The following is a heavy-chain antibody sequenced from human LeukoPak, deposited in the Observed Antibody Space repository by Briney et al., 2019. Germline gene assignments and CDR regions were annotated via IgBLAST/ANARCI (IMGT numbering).Heavy chain of an antibody. CDR1: GYTFTSYG. D-gene: IGHD1-1*01. J-gene: IGHJ4*02. CDR2: ISAYNGNT. CDR3: ASRTPNWNDIAPLPPHY. V-gene: IGHV1-18*01. Sequence: ASVKVSCKASGYTFTSYGISWVRQAPGQGLEWMGWISAYNGNTNYAQKLQGRVTMTTDTSTSTAYMELRSLRSDDTAVYYCASRTPNWNDIAPLPPHYWGQGTLVTVSS.